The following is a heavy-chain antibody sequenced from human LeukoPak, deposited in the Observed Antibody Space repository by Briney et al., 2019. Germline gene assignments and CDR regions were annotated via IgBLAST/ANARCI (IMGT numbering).Heavy chain of an antibody. D-gene: IGHD5-18*01. J-gene: IGHJ4*02. CDR2: IWYDGSNR. CDR3: ARDRGYSYAHPLDY. Sequence: GGSLRLSCVASGFTFSTYGMHWVRQAPGKGLEWVALIWYDGSNRYYAESVKGRFTISRDNSKNTLYLRMNNLRAEDTAVYYCARDRGYSYAHPLDYWGQGTLVTVSS. CDR1: GFTFSTYG. V-gene: IGHV3-33*01.